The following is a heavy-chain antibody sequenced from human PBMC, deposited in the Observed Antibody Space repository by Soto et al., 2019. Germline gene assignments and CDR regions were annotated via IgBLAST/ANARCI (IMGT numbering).Heavy chain of an antibody. D-gene: IGHD3-10*01. CDR1: GGSISSSRYY. V-gene: IGHV4-39*01. CDR2: MYYSGST. CDR3: ARQNYYGSGSPYFFDY. J-gene: IGHJ4*02. Sequence: SETLSLTCTVSGGSISSSRYYWGWIRQPPGKGLEWIGSMYYSGSTYYNPSLKSRVSISVDTSKNQFSLKLNSVTATDTAVYYCARQNYYGSGSPYFFDYWGQGTLVTVSS.